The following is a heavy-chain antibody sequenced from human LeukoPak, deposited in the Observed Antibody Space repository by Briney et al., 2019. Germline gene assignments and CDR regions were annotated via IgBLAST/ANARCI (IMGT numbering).Heavy chain of an antibody. J-gene: IGHJ5*02. V-gene: IGHV3-66*01. CDR1: GFTVSSNY. CDR2: IYSGGNT. D-gene: IGHD3-3*01. CDR3: ARGIGSQLRSGWFDP. Sequence: GGSLRLSCAASGFTVSSNYMSWVRQAPGKGLEWVSVIYSGGNTYYADSVEGRFTISRDNSKNTLYLQMNSLRAEDTAMYYCARGIGSQLRSGWFDPWGQGTLVTVSS.